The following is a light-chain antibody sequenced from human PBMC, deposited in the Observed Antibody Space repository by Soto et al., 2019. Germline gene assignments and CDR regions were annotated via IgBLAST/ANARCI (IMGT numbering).Light chain of an antibody. CDR2: GVS. V-gene: IGKV1-12*01. J-gene: IGKJ3*01. Sequence: DVQMTQSPSSVSASVGDRVTITCRASQGVGNWLAWYQHKPGKAPKLLIYGVSTLQSGVPSRFRGNGSGTDFTLTISSLQTEDFATYSCQQANTFPVTFGPGTKVDIK. CDR1: QGVGNW. CDR3: QQANTFPVT.